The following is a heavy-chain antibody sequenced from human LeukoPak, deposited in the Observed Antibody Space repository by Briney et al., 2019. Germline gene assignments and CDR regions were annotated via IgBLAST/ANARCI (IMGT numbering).Heavy chain of an antibody. V-gene: IGHV3-23*01. CDR2: ISGSGGST. J-gene: IGHJ2*01. D-gene: IGHD1-14*01. Sequence: PGGSLRLSCAASGFTFSSYAMSWVRQAPRKGLEWVSAISGSGGSTYYADSVKGRLTISRDNSKNTLYLQMNSLRAEDTAVYYCAKDRRDNAAPNGYFDLWGRGTLVTVSS. CDR1: GFTFSSYA. CDR3: AKDRRDNAAPNGYFDL.